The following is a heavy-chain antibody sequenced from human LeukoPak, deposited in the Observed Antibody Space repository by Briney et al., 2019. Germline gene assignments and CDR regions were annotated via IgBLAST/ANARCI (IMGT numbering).Heavy chain of an antibody. V-gene: IGHV3-23*01. Sequence: GGSLRLSCAASAFTFSSYAMSWVRQAPGKGLEWVSAISAGADSTYYAGSVQGRFTISRDNSKNTLHLQMSGLRAEDTAVYFCARGAYGDYDSWGQGTLVTVSS. D-gene: IGHD4-17*01. CDR1: AFTFSSYA. CDR3: ARGAYGDYDS. CDR2: ISAGADST. J-gene: IGHJ5*01.